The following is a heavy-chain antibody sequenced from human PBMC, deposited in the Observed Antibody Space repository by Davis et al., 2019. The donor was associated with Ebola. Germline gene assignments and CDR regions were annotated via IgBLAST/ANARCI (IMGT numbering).Heavy chain of an antibody. CDR1: AGSFSAYY. J-gene: IGHJ5*02. Sequence: MPGGLLRPSCPAHAGSFSAYYWSWSRQPPGKGLEWIGEINHSGSTNYNPSLKSPVTISIDTSKNPFSLKLSSVTAADTAVYYSARAGGAWTVTRWFDPWGQGTLVTVSS. CDR2: INHSGST. CDR3: ARAGGAWTVTRWFDP. V-gene: IGHV4-34*01. D-gene: IGHD3/OR15-3a*01.